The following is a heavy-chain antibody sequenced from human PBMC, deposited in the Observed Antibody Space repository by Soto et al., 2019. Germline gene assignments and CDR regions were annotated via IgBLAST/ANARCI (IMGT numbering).Heavy chain of an antibody. CDR1: GFTSSSYF. Sequence: QVQLVESGGGVVQPGRSLRLSCVASGFTSSSYFMHWVRQAPGKGQEWVALISYDGSNNHYADSVKGRFTISRDNSKNTLYLQMNSLRGDDTAVYSCARGDPYYGMDVWGQGTTVTVSS. CDR3: ARGDPYYGMDV. V-gene: IGHV3-30*04. J-gene: IGHJ6*02. CDR2: ISYDGSNN.